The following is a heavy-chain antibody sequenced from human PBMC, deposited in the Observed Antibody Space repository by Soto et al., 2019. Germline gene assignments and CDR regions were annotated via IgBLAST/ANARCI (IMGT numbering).Heavy chain of an antibody. CDR2: IYYSGST. CDR1: GGSISSGDYY. J-gene: IGHJ5*02. CDR3: ARLVQLLQGRWFDP. D-gene: IGHD2-15*01. Sequence: QVQLQESGPGLVKPSQTLSLTCTVSGGSISSGDYYWSWIRQPPGKGLEWIGYIYYSGSTYYNPSPKSRVTLSVDTSKNPFSLKLSSVTAADTAVYYCARLVQLLQGRWFDPWGQGTLVTVSS. V-gene: IGHV4-30-4*01.